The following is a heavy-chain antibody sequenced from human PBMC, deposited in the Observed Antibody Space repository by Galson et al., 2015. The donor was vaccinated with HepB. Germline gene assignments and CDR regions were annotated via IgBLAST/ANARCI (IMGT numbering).Heavy chain of an antibody. Sequence: PALVTPPQTLTLTCPFSGFSLSSTGVGVGWIRQPPGKALEWLAVIYWDDADRYSPSLKSRLKMTKDTAKNQVVLTMTNIDPLDTATYYCAHVMITFGGVIGPDAFDIWGQGTMVTVSS. CDR1: GFSLSSTGVG. V-gene: IGHV2-5*02. CDR3: AHVMITFGGVIGPDAFDI. J-gene: IGHJ3*02. CDR2: IYWDDAD. D-gene: IGHD3-16*02.